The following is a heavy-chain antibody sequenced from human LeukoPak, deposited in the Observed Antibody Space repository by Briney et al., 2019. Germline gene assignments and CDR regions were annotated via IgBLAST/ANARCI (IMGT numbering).Heavy chain of an antibody. Sequence: GGSLRLSCAASGFTFSSYAMHWVRQAPGKGLEWVAVISYDGSNKYYADSVKGRFTITRDNSKNTLYLQMNSLRAEDTAVYYCARSGMEFCDYWGQGTLVTVS. CDR3: ARSGMEFCDY. CDR2: ISYDGSNK. CDR1: GFTFSSYA. J-gene: IGHJ4*02. V-gene: IGHV3-30-3*01. D-gene: IGHD3-10*01.